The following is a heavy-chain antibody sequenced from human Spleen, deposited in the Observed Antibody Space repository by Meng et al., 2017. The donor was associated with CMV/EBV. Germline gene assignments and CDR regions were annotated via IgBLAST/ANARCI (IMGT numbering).Heavy chain of an antibody. V-gene: IGHV3-21*01. CDR1: GFTFGSHS. Sequence: GGSLRLSSAASGFTFGSHSMNWVRQAPGKGLEWVSSITGDSTYKHYADSLKGRFTISRDNAKNSLYLQMNSLRAEDTAVYYCARDSDDYDFWSAYYTDAFDFWGQGTMVTVSS. CDR3: ARDSDDYDFWSAYYTDAFDF. D-gene: IGHD3-3*01. CDR2: ITGDSTYK. J-gene: IGHJ3*01.